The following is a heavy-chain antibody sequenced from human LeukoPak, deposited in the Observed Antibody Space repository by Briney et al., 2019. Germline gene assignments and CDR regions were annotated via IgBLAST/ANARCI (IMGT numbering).Heavy chain of an antibody. CDR2: ISSSSSYI. V-gene: IGHV3-21*01. CDR3: ARGSIAAQY. D-gene: IGHD6-6*01. CDR1: GFAFGNTG. Sequence: GGSLRLSCAASGFAFGNTGMSWVRQTPGTGLEWVSSISSSSSYIYYADSVKGRFTISRDNAKNSLYLQMNSLRAEDTAVYYCARGSIAAQYWGQGTLVTVSS. J-gene: IGHJ4*02.